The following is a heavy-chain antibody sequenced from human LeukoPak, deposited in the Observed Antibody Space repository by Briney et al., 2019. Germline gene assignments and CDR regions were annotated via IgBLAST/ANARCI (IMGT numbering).Heavy chain of an antibody. CDR2: IIPIFGTA. V-gene: IGHV1-69*05. CDR3: ARDGQQQIDYYMDV. D-gene: IGHD6-13*01. J-gene: IGHJ6*03. CDR1: GGTFNSYA. Sequence: ASVKVSCKASGGTFNSYAISWVRQAPGQGLEWMGGIIPIFGTANYAQKFQGRVTITTDESTSTAYMELSSLRSEDTAVYYCARDGQQQIDYYMDVWGKGTTVTVSS.